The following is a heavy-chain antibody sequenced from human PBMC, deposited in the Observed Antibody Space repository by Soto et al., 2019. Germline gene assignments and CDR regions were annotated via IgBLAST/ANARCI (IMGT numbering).Heavy chain of an antibody. J-gene: IGHJ4*02. CDR3: ARGFRTEGGYSGPRDY. CDR2: ISAYNGNT. D-gene: IGHD5-12*01. CDR1: GYTFTSYG. V-gene: IGHV1-18*01. Sequence: GASVKVSCKASGYTFTSYGISWVRQAPGQGLEWMGWISAYNGNTNYAQKLQGRVTMTTDTSSSTAYMELRSLRSDDTAVYYCARGFRTEGGYSGPRDYWGQRTLVTVSS.